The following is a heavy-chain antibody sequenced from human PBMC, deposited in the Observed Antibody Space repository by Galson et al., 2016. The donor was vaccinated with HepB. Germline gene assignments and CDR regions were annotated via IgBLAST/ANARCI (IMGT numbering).Heavy chain of an antibody. V-gene: IGHV1-69*13. J-gene: IGHJ6*02. CDR2: FISIFGTP. CDR3: ARGGGPFYLFPMDV. D-gene: IGHD2/OR15-2a*01. Sequence: SVKVSCKASGGNFNFNKYAINWVRQAPGRGLEWLGGFISIFGTPNVAQKSQDRVTILADESTATAYLEPTRLRSDDTAVYHCARGGGPFYLFPMDVWGQGTTVTVSS. CDR1: GGNFNFNKYA.